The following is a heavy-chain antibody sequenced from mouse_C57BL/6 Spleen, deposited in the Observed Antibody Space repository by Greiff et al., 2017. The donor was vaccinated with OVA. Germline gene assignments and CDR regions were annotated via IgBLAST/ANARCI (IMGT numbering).Heavy chain of an antibody. CDR3: ARKGSSSYDAMDY. CDR1: GYAFSSSW. V-gene: IGHV1-82*01. Sequence: VQLQQSGPELVKPGASVKISCKASGYAFSSSWMNWVKQRPGKGLEWIGRIYPGDGDTNYNGKFKGKATLTADKSSSTAYMQRSSLTSEDSAVYFCARKGSSSYDAMDYWGQGTSVTVSS. D-gene: IGHD1-1*01. CDR2: IYPGDGDT. J-gene: IGHJ4*01.